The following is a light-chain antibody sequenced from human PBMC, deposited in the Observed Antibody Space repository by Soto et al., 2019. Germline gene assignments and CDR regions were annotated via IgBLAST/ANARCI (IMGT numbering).Light chain of an antibody. CDR1: QSLSDN. CDR3: QQYGNWPPWT. Sequence: IVMTQSPDTLAVSPGETVTLSCRASQSLSDNLAWYQQKIGQPPRLLIFRASTRASGIPARFSGGGSGTEFTLTLSRLQSEDFAVYYYQQYGNWPPWTFGPGTRVEIK. J-gene: IGKJ1*01. V-gene: IGKV3-15*01. CDR2: RAS.